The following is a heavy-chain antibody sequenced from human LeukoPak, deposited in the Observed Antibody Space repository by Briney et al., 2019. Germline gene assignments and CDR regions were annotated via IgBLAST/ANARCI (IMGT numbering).Heavy chain of an antibody. V-gene: IGHV4-39*07. CDR1: GDSISSSRSY. Sequence: SETLSLTCTVSGDSISSSRSYWGWIRQPPGKGLEWIGSIYYSGSTYYNPSLKSRVTISVDTSKNQFSLKLSSVTAADTAVYYCARYYYDSSGYYYYFDYWGQGTLVTVSS. CDR3: ARYYYDSSGYYYYFDY. CDR2: IYYSGST. J-gene: IGHJ4*02. D-gene: IGHD3-22*01.